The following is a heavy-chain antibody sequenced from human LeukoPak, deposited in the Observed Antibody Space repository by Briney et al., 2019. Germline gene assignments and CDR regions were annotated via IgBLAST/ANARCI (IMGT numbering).Heavy chain of an antibody. Sequence: GGSLRLSCAASGFTFSNYGMHWVRQAPGKGLEWVAVIWYDGSKKYYADSVKGRFTISRDDSENMVYLQMNRLRGDDTALYYCARDYCTTTTCLDYWGQGALVTVAS. CDR3: ARDYCTTTTCLDY. V-gene: IGHV3-33*01. CDR1: GFTFSNYG. D-gene: IGHD2-2*01. J-gene: IGHJ4*02. CDR2: IWYDGSKK.